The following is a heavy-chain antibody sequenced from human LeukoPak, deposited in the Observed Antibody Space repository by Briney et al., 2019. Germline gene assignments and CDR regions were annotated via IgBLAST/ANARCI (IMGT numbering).Heavy chain of an antibody. Sequence: SETLSLTCSVSGGSISSNGHYWGWIRQSPEKGLDWIGSIYSNGNTYYNPSVKSRVTISVDTSKNQFSLKLTSVTAAETAVYYCARSATVTTGYFDYWGQGALATVSS. CDR2: IYSNGNT. V-gene: IGHV4-39*07. J-gene: IGHJ4*02. D-gene: IGHD4-17*01. CDR3: ARSATVTTGYFDY. CDR1: GGSISSNGHY.